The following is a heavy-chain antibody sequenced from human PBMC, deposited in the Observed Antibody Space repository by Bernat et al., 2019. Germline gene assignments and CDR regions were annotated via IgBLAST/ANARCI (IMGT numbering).Heavy chain of an antibody. D-gene: IGHD6-6*01. V-gene: IGHV3-66*01. J-gene: IGHJ4*02. CDR1: GFTVSSNY. CDR2: IYSGGHT. Sequence: EVQLVESGGGLVQPGGSLRLSCAASGFTVSSNYMSWVRQAPGKGLEWVSVIYSGGHTYYADSVKSRCTISRDNSKNTLYLQRNSMRAEDTAVYYCAREGGQLGITYFDYWGQGTLVTVSS. CDR3: AREGGQLGITYFDY.